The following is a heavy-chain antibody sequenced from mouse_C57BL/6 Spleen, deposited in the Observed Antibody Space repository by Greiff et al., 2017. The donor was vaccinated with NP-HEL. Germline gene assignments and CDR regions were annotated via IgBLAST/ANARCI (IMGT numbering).Heavy chain of an antibody. CDR2: ISDGGSYT. V-gene: IGHV5-4*01. Sequence: EVKLMESGGGLVKPGGSLKLSCAASGFTFSSYAMSWVRQTPEKRLEWVATISDGGSYTYYPDNVKGRFTISRENAKNNLYLQMSHLKSEDTAMYYCARDYYGSSYGMDYWGQGTSVTVSS. CDR3: ARDYYGSSYGMDY. CDR1: GFTFSSYA. J-gene: IGHJ4*01. D-gene: IGHD1-1*01.